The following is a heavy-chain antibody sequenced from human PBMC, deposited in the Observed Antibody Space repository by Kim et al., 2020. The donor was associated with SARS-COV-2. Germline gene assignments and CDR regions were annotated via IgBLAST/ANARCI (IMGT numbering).Heavy chain of an antibody. D-gene: IGHD6-19*01. CDR2: IRTKTGGGTI. CDR3: STAVYSSALDV. Sequence: GGSLRLSCAASGFTFTNAWMTWVRQAPGKGLEWVGRIRTKTGGGTIDYAAPVKGRFTISRDDSTNTLYLQMNSLTPDATAVYYCSTAVYSSALDVWGEG. V-gene: IGHV3-15*01. J-gene: IGHJ6*02. CDR1: GFTFTNAW.